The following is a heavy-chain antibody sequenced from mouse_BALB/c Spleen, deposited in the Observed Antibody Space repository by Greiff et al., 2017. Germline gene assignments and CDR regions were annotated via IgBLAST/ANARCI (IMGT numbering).Heavy chain of an antibody. Sequence: EVHLVESGGGLVQPGGSRKLSCAASGFTFSSFGMHWVRQAPEKGLEWVAYISSGSSTIYYADTVKGRFTISRDNPKNTLFLQMTSLRSEDTAMYYCARIYYEYDWYFDVWGAGTTVTVAS. J-gene: IGHJ1*01. V-gene: IGHV5-17*02. CDR3: ARIYYEYDWYFDV. CDR1: GFTFSSFG. CDR2: ISSGSSTI. D-gene: IGHD2-4*01.